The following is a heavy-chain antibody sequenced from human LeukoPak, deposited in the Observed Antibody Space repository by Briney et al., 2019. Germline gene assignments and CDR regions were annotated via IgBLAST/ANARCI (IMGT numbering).Heavy chain of an antibody. CDR2: IYSGGST. J-gene: IGHJ4*02. Sequence: GGSLRLSCAASGFTVSSNYMSWVRQAPGKGLEWVSVIYSGGSTYYADSVKGRFTISRDNSKNTLYLQMNSLRAEDTAVYYCDRGKYDFWSGYYLDYWGQGTLVTVSS. D-gene: IGHD3-3*01. CDR3: DRGKYDFWSGYYLDY. V-gene: IGHV3-66*02. CDR1: GFTVSSNY.